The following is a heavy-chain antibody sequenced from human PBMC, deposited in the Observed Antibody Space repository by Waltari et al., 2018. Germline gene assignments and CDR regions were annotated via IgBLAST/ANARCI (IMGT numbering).Heavy chain of an antibody. CDR2: IIPIFGTA. J-gene: IGHJ3*02. CDR1: GGNFRSYA. CDR3: ARGASITIFGVVIPSGAFDI. D-gene: IGHD3-3*01. Sequence: QVQLVQSGAEVKKPGSSVKVSCKASGGNFRSYAISWVRQDHGHGLEWMGGIIPIFGTANYAQKFQGRVTITTDESTSTAYMELSSLRSEDTAVYYCARGASITIFGVVIPSGAFDIWGQGTMVTVSS. V-gene: IGHV1-69*05.